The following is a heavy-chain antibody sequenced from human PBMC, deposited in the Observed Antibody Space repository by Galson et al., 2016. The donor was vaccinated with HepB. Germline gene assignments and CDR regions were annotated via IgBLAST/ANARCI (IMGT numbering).Heavy chain of an antibody. J-gene: IGHJ4*02. Sequence: SLRLSCAASGFTFEDYALHWVRLTPGKGLEWVSGISWNSRSIGYADSVKGRFTVSRDNAKRSLYLQMNSLRTEDTALYFCAKSLRVLRPLNDWGQGTQVAVSA. CDR3: AKSLRVLRPLND. D-gene: IGHD3-3*01. CDR2: ISWNSRSI. V-gene: IGHV3-9*01. CDR1: GFTFEDYA.